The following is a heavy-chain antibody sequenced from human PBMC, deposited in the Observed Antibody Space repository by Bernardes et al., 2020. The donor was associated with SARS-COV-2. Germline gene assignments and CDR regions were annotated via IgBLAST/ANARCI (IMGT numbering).Heavy chain of an antibody. Sequence: SVKVSCRASGYTFNGYGITWVRRAPGQGLEWMGWISVYNGITDYTQKFQGRVTMTRDTSTNTAYMDLRSLRSDDTAVYYCARSQWELTPPDYWGQGTLVTVSS. J-gene: IGHJ4*02. D-gene: IGHD1-26*01. V-gene: IGHV1-18*01. CDR2: ISVYNGIT. CDR3: ARSQWELTPPDY. CDR1: GYTFNGYG.